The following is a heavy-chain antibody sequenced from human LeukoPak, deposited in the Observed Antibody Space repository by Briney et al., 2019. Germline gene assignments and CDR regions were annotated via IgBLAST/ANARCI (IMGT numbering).Heavy chain of an antibody. D-gene: IGHD3-22*01. Sequence: GGSLRLSCAASGFTFSSYSMNWVRQAPGKGLEWVSSISSSSSYIYYADSVEGRLTISRDNAKNSLYLQMNSLRAEDTAVYYCARGDYYDSSGYPDYWGQGTLVTVSS. J-gene: IGHJ4*02. CDR3: ARGDYYDSSGYPDY. V-gene: IGHV3-21*01. CDR1: GFTFSSYS. CDR2: ISSSSSYI.